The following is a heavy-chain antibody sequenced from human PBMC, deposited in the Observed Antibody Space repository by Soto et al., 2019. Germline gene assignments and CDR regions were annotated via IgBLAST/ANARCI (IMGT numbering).Heavy chain of an antibody. J-gene: IGHJ4*02. CDR3: ARWSYLDY. Sequence: GGSLRRSCAASGFSFGSYALSWVRQAPGKGLEWVSTISGSDGKTFYADSVKGRFSISRDTSQNTLYLQMNSLRADVTAIYYCARWSYLDYWGQGTRVTVSS. CDR2: ISGSDGKT. V-gene: IGHV3-23*01. CDR1: GFSFGSYA. D-gene: IGHD3-3*01.